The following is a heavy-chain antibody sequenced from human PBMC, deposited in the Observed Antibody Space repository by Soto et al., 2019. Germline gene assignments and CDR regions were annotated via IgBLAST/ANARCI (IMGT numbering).Heavy chain of an antibody. D-gene: IGHD2-21*02. J-gene: IGHJ4*02. CDR2: VNPNSGNA. CDR1: GYTFTTFD. CDR3: SRSKRRVTGPREFDQ. Sequence: QVQLVQSGAEVKKPGASVKVSCKASGYTFTTFDINWVRQATGQGPEWMGRVNPNSGNADDAQNFQGRVTLTMNTSTSTAYMELSSLRSEDTAIYYCSRSKRRVTGPREFDQWGQGTPVTVSS. V-gene: IGHV1-8*01.